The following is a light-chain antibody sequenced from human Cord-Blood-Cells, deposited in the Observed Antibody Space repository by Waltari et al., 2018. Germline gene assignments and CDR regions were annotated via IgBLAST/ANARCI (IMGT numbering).Light chain of an antibody. J-gene: IGLJ3*02. CDR1: SSDVGRYHI. CDR3: CSYAGSSTWV. CDR2: EGS. V-gene: IGLV2-23*01. Sequence: QSALTQPASVSGSPGQPITISCTGTSSDVGRYHIASWYQQHPGKAPNLMIYEGSKRPSGVSNRFSGSKSGNTASLTISGLQAEDEADYYCCSYAGSSTWVFGGGTKLTVL.